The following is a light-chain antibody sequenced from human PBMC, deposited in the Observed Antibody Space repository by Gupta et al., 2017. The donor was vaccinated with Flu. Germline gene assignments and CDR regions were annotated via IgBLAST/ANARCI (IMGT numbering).Light chain of an antibody. Sequence: EIVMTQSPATLSVSPGERVTLSCGASQSISNYLAWYQQKARQAPRLLIYDASTRATGIPARCSGSGSGTEFSPTISSLQSEDVAVDYCQHYNYSTRSFGEGTKVEI. CDR1: QSISNY. V-gene: IGKV3-15*01. J-gene: IGKJ4*02. CDR3: QHYNYSTRS. CDR2: DAS.